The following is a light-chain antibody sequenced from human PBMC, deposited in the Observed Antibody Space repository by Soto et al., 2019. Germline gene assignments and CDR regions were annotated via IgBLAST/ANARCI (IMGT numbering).Light chain of an antibody. CDR3: QQYGRSPYT. CDR1: QSVTANF. J-gene: IGKJ2*01. Sequence: EMVLTQSPGTLSLSPGERATLSCRASQSVTANFLAWYQQKPGQAPRLLIYGATRRATGIPDRFSGSGSGTEFTLIISRLEPEDFAMYYCQQYGRSPYTFGQGTKLEIK. CDR2: GAT. V-gene: IGKV3-20*01.